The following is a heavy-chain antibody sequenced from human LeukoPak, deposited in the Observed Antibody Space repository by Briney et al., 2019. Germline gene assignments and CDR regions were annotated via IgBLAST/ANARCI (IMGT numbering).Heavy chain of an antibody. Sequence: TPGGSLRLSCAASGFTFSNVWMTWVRQAPGRGLEWVGRIQRKTDGGTTDYAAAVKGRFIISRDDSKDTLYLQMNSLKTEDTAVYYCTSTLGYWGQGTLVTVSS. V-gene: IGHV3-15*01. CDR3: TSTLGY. J-gene: IGHJ4*02. CDR2: IQRKTDGGTT. D-gene: IGHD3-16*01. CDR1: GFTFSNVW.